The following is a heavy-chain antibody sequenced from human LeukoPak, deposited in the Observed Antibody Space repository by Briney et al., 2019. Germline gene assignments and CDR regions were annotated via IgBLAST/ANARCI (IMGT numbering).Heavy chain of an antibody. CDR1: GYTFTSYA. D-gene: IGHD6-19*01. CDR2: INTNTGNP. Sequence: ASVKVSCKASGYTFTSYAMNWVRQAPGQGLEWMGWINTNTGNPSYAQGFTGRFVFSLDTSVSTAYLQISNLKAEDTAVYYCAGSSGWDAFDYWGQGTLVTVSS. CDR3: AGSSGWDAFDY. V-gene: IGHV7-4-1*02. J-gene: IGHJ4*02.